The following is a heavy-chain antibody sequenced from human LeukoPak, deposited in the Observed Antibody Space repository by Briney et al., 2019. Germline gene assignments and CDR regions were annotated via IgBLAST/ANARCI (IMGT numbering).Heavy chain of an antibody. CDR2: ISSDRRNI. J-gene: IGHJ4*02. D-gene: IGHD7-27*01. Sequence: GGSLRLSCAASGFTFSSYGMKCVRQAPAKGLEWVSYISSDRRNIYYAYSVKGRFTISRDNAENSLYLQMNSLRAEDTAVYYCARDLNWACDYWGQGTLVTVSS. CDR3: ARDLNWACDY. CDR1: GFTFSSYG. V-gene: IGHV3-48*01.